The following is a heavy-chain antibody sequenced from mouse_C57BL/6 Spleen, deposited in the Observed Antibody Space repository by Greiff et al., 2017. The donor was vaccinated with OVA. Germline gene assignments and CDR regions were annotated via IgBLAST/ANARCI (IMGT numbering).Heavy chain of an antibody. V-gene: IGHV1-69*01. Sequence: QVQLKQPGAELVMPGASVKLSCKASGYTFTSYWMHWVKQRPGQGLEWIGEIDPSDSYTNYNQKFKGKSTLTVDKSSSTAYMQLSSLTSEDSAVYYCARFMDYWGQGTSVTVSS. J-gene: IGHJ4*01. CDR2: IDPSDSYT. CDR1: GYTFTSYW. CDR3: ARFMDY.